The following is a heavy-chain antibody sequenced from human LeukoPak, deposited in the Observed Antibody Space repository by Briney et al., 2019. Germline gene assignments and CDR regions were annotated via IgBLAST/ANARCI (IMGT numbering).Heavy chain of an antibody. V-gene: IGHV3-23*01. Sequence: PGGSLRLSCAASGFTFSSYGMSWVRQAPGKWLEWVSAISGSGGSTYYADSVKDRFTVSRDNSKNTLYLQMNSLRAEDTAVYYCFPRLDILTGYYSDWGQGTLVTVSS. CDR1: GFTFSSYG. D-gene: IGHD3-9*01. CDR2: ISGSGGST. CDR3: FPRLDILTGYYSD. J-gene: IGHJ4*02.